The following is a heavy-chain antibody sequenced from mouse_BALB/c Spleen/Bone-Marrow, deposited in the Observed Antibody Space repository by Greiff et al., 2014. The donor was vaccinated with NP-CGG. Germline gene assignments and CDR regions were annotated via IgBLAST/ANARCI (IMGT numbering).Heavy chain of an antibody. CDR3: ARDHFDH. V-gene: IGHV1-9*01. CDR1: GYTFSSYW. CDR2: ILPGNVTT. Sequence: VQLQQSGAELMKPGASVKISCKATGYTFSSYWIEWVKQRPGHGLEWIGEILPGNVTTNYNGRFKGKATFTADTSSNTAYMQLSNLTSEDSAVYYCARDHFDHWGPGTSLTVSS. J-gene: IGHJ2*02.